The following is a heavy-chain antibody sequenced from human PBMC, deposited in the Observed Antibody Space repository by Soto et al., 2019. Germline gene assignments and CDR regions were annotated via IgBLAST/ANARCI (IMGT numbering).Heavy chain of an antibody. CDR2: IYYSGST. D-gene: IGHD2-2*01. J-gene: IGHJ5*02. V-gene: IGHV4-31*03. Sequence: PSETLSLTCTVSGGSISSGGYYWSWIRQHPGKGLEWIGYIYYSGSTYYNQSLKSRVTISVDTSKNQFSLKLSSVTAADTAVYYCARDAYCSSTSCCNWFDPWGQGTLVTVSS. CDR3: ARDAYCSSTSCCNWFDP. CDR1: GGSISSGGYY.